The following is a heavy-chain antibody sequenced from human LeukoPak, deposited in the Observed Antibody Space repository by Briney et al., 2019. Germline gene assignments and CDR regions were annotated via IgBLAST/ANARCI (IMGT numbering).Heavy chain of an antibody. CDR3: AGARIAVAGTTLGWFDP. Sequence: PSETLSLTCTVSGGSISSYYWSWIRQPAGKGLEWIGRIYTSGSTNYNPSLKSRVTISVDKSKNQFSLKLSSVTAADTAVYYCAGARIAVAGTTLGWFDPWGQGTLVTVSS. D-gene: IGHD6-19*01. V-gene: IGHV4-4*07. CDR1: GGSISSYY. CDR2: IYTSGST. J-gene: IGHJ5*02.